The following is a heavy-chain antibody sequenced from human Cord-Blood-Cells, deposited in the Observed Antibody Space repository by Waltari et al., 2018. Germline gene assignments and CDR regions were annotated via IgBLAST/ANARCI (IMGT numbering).Heavy chain of an antibody. Sequence: QLQLQESGPGLVKPSETLSLTCTVSGGSISSSGYYWGWIRQPPGKGLEWIGSIYCSGSTYYNPSLKSRVTISVDTSKNQFSLKLSSVTAADTAVYYCAKYSSGWYWYFDLWGRGTLVTVSS. J-gene: IGHJ2*01. CDR1: GGSISSSGYY. CDR3: AKYSSGWYWYFDL. V-gene: IGHV4-39*01. D-gene: IGHD6-19*01. CDR2: IYCSGST.